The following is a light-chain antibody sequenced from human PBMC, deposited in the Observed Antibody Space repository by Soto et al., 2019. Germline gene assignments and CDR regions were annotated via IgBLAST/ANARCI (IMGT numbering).Light chain of an antibody. Sequence: QLVLTQSPSASASLGASVKLTCTLSSGHSSYAIAWHQQQPEKGPRYMMKLNSDGSHSKGDGIPDRFSGSSSGAERYLTISCLQSEDEADYCCQTWGTDIVVFGGGTKLTVL. CDR3: QTWGTDIVV. V-gene: IGLV4-69*01. J-gene: IGLJ2*01. CDR2: LNSDGSH. CDR1: SGHSSYA.